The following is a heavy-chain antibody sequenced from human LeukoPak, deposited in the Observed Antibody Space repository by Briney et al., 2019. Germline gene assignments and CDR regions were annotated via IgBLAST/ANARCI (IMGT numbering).Heavy chain of an antibody. CDR2: IYYSGST. CDR3: ARGENWFDP. J-gene: IGHJ5*02. Sequence: SETLSLTCTVSGGSISSTSYYWGWIRQPPGKGLEWIGTIYYSGSTYYNSSLKSRVTISVDTSKNQFSLKLSSVTAADTAVYYCARGENWFDPWGQGTLVTVSS. CDR1: GGSISSTSYY. V-gene: IGHV4-39*07.